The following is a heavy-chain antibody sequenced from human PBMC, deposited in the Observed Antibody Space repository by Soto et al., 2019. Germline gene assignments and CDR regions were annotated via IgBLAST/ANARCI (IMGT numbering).Heavy chain of an antibody. J-gene: IGHJ4*02. V-gene: IGHV3-30*18. CDR3: AKDAERRANSEDIVVVPAAI. Sequence: GGSLRLSCAASGFTFSSYGMHWVRQAPGKGLEWVAVISYDGSNKYYADSVKGRFTISRDNSKNTLYLQMNSLRAEDTAVYYCAKDAERRANSEDIVVVPAAIWGQGTLVTVSS. CDR2: ISYDGSNK. CDR1: GFTFSSYG. D-gene: IGHD2-2*01.